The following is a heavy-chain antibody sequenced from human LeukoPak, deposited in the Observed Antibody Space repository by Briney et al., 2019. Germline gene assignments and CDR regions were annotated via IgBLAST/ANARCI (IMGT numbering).Heavy chain of an antibody. V-gene: IGHV1-69*06. CDR1: GGTFSSYA. D-gene: IGHD3-10*01. Sequence: SVKVSCKASGGTFSSYAISWVRQAPGQGLEWMGGIIPIFGTANYAQKFQGRVTITADKSTSTAYMELSSLRSEDTAVYYCARIPPYGSGSYSYYGMDVWGKGTTVTVSS. CDR3: ARIPPYGSGSYSYYGMDV. J-gene: IGHJ6*04. CDR2: IIPIFGTA.